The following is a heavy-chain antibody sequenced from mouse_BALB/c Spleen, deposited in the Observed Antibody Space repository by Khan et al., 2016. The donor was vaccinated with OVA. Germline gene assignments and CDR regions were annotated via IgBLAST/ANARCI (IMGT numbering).Heavy chain of an antibody. CDR3: ARSNYFGYAMDY. CDR1: GYTFTDYY. J-gene: IGHJ4*01. Sequence: QVQLQQSGAELVRPGASVKMSCKASGYTFTDYYMHWVKQRPGKGLEWIGEISPGSGDTNYNEKFKGKATLTVDKSSTTAYMQLSSLTSEDSAVYYCARSNYFGYAMDYWGQGTSVTVSA. CDR2: ISPGSGDT. V-gene: IGHV1-77*01. D-gene: IGHD1-1*01.